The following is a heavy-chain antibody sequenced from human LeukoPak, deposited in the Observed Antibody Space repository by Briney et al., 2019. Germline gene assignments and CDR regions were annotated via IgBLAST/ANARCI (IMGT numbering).Heavy chain of an antibody. V-gene: IGHV1-2*02. J-gene: IGHJ6*03. CDR3: ARDRGRRDGYIYINYYMDV. D-gene: IGHD5-24*01. CDR2: INPSSGDT. Sequence: ASLKVSCKASGYTFTAAYYIHWLRQAPGQGPEFMGWINPSSGDTRYAQKFQGRVTVTRDTVISTAYMELSSLTSDDTAVYYCARDRGRRDGYIYINYYMDVWGKGTTVTVSS. CDR1: GYTFTAAYY.